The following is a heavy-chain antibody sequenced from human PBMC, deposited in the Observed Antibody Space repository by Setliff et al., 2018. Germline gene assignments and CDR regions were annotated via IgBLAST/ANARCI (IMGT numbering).Heavy chain of an antibody. CDR3: ARDQVGSSGYYQWGFYFYYMDV. CDR1: GFTFSTYV. D-gene: IGHD3-22*01. V-gene: IGHV3-23*01. Sequence: GGSLRLSCAASGFTFSTYVITWVRQAPGKGLEWVSSIHGEGINTYYADSVKGRFTISRDNSKNTLFLQMNSLRADDTAVYYCARDQVGSSGYYQWGFYFYYMDVWGKGTTVTVSS. J-gene: IGHJ6*03. CDR2: IHGEGINT.